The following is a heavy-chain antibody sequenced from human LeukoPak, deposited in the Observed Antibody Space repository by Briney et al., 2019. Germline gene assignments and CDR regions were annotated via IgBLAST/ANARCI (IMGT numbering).Heavy chain of an antibody. CDR1: GGSISSGGYY. Sequence: SETLSLTCTVSGGSISSGGYYWSWIRQHPGKGLEWIGYIYYSGSTYYNPSLKSRVTISVDTSKNQFSLKLSSVTAADTAVYYCARRSSSPHDAFDIWGQGTMVTVSS. CDR2: IYYSGST. D-gene: IGHD6-13*01. CDR3: ARRSSSPHDAFDI. V-gene: IGHV4-31*03. J-gene: IGHJ3*02.